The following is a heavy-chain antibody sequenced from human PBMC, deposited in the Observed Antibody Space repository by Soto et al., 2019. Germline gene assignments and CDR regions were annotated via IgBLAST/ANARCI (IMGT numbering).Heavy chain of an antibody. Sequence: LVQSGAEVKQPGSSVKVSCKASGGTLTTSTLTWVRQAPAQGLEWMGGIIPILGKESYAQKLQGRVTITADESTSTAYMELTSPKSEDTAVYYCASANRGYSYGSDSWGQGTLVTVSS. V-gene: IGHV1-69*16. CDR3: ASANRGYSYGSDS. CDR1: GGTLTTST. D-gene: IGHD5-18*01. CDR2: IIPILGKE. J-gene: IGHJ4*02.